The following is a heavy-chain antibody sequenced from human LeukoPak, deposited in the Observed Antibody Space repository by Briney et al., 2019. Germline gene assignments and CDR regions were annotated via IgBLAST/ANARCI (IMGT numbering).Heavy chain of an antibody. CDR2: IASDGSST. D-gene: IGHD3-9*01. CDR3: TDKDY. Sequence: PGGSLRLSCAASGFTFSSYWMNWVRQAPGKGLVWVSRIASDGSSTTYADSVKGRFSISRDNSKNTLYLQMNSLRAEDTAVYYCTDKDYWGQGTLVTVSS. J-gene: IGHJ4*02. V-gene: IGHV3-74*01. CDR1: GFTFSSYW.